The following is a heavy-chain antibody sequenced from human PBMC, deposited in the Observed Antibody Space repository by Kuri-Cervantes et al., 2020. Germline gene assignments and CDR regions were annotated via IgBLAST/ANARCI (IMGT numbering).Heavy chain of an antibody. D-gene: IGHD1-20*01. CDR1: GFTFSSYW. CDR2: IKQDGSEK. V-gene: IGHV3-7*01. Sequence: GGSLRLSCAASGFTFSSYWMSWVRQAPGKGLEWVANIKQDGSEKYYVDSVKGRFTISRDHAKNTLYLQMNSLRAEDTAVYYCAKALTGATNAFDIWGQGMMVTVSS. J-gene: IGHJ3*02. CDR3: AKALTGATNAFDI.